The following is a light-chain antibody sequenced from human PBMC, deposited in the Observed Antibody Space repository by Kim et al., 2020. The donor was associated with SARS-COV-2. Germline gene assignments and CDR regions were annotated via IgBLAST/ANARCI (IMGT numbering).Light chain of an antibody. Sequence: PGERATHSRRARQSSSSHLAWYQQRPGQGPRLLIFGAATRATGISARFSGSGTGTEFTLTISSVQSEDFAIYFCQEYSDLPTGDTFGQGTKVDIK. CDR2: GAA. J-gene: IGKJ2*01. CDR1: QSSSSH. V-gene: IGKV3-15*01. CDR3: QEYSDLPTGDT.